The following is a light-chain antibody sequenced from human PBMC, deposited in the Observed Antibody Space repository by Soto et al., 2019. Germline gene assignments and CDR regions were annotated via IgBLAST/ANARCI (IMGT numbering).Light chain of an antibody. Sequence: DVVMTQSPLSLPVTLGQPASISCRSSQSLIHSDGDTYLNWFQQRPGQSPRRLIYKVSDRDSVVPDRFSGSGSGSGFTLKISRVEAEDVGVYYCMQGTHWPWTFGQGNEVEIK. J-gene: IGKJ1*01. CDR2: KVS. CDR1: QSLIHSDGDTY. V-gene: IGKV2-30*02. CDR3: MQGTHWPWT.